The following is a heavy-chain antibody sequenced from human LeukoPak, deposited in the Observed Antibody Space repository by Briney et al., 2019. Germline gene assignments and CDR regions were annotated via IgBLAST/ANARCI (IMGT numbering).Heavy chain of an antibody. CDR2: INPSGGST. D-gene: IGHD3-10*01. CDR3: ARDLLGYNYHYMDV. Sequence: ASVTVSCTASGYTFTSYYMHWVRQAPGQGLEWMGIINPSGGSTSYAQKFQGRVTMTRDMSTSTVYMELSSLRSEDTAVYYCARDLLGYNYHYMDVWGKGTTVTVSS. V-gene: IGHV1-46*01. CDR1: GYTFTSYY. J-gene: IGHJ6*03.